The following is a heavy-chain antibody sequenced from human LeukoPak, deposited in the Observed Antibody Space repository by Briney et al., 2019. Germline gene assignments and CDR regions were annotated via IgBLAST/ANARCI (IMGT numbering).Heavy chain of an antibody. CDR3: AKWGDYDVLTGYYVSDY. D-gene: IGHD3-9*01. CDR2: ITGSGGNT. Sequence: PGASLRLSCVASGFTFSNYAMSWVRQAPGKGLEWVSAITGSGGNTYYADSVKGRFTISRDNSKNMVFLQMNSLRAEDTAVYYCAKWGDYDVLTGYYVSDYWGQGTLVTISS. CDR1: GFTFSNYA. J-gene: IGHJ4*02. V-gene: IGHV3-23*01.